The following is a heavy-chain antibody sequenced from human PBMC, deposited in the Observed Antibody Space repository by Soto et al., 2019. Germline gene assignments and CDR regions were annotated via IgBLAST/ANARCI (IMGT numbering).Heavy chain of an antibody. CDR3: ARGEKATVTSNWFDP. CDR1: GYTFTSYY. J-gene: IGHJ5*02. CDR2: INPSGGST. V-gene: IGHV1-46*01. Sequence: QVQLVQSGAEVKKPGASVKVSCKASGYTFTSYYMHWVRQAPGQGLEWMGIINPSGGSTSYAQKFQGRVTMTRDTSTSTVYMELSSLRSEDTAVYYCARGEKATVTSNWFDPWGQGTLVTVSS. D-gene: IGHD4-17*01.